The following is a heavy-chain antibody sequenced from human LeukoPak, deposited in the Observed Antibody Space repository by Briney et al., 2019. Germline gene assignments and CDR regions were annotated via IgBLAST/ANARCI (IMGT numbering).Heavy chain of an antibody. CDR1: GFTFSSYW. Sequence: GGSLRLSCVASGFTFSSYWMSWVRQAPGKGLEWVANIKQDGSEKYYVDSVKGRFTISRDNAKNSLYLQMNSLRAEDTAVYYCARRGAVAFRYWGQGTLVTVSS. J-gene: IGHJ4*02. CDR2: IKQDGSEK. D-gene: IGHD6-19*01. V-gene: IGHV3-7*01. CDR3: ARRGAVAFRY.